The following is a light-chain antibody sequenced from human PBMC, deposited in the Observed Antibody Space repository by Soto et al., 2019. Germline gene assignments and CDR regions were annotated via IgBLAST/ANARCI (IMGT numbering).Light chain of an antibody. CDR2: GNS. CDR1: SSNIXAGYD. CDR3: QSYDSSLSVV. J-gene: IGLJ2*01. V-gene: IGLV1-40*01. Sequence: QSVLTQPPSVSGAPGQRVTISCTGSSSNIXAGYDVHWYQQLPGTAPKLLIYGNSNRPSGVPDRFSGSKSGTSASLAITKLQAEDEADYYCQSYDSSLSVVFGGGTKVTVL.